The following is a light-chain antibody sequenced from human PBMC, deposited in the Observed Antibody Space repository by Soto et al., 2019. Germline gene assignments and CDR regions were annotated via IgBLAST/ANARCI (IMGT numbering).Light chain of an antibody. CDR3: QQYNRD. Sequence: DIQMTQSPSTLSASIGDRVTITCRASRSISTWLAWYQHKSGKAPKVLIYEVSNLGSGVPSRFSGSGSGTEFTLTISSLQPDDFATYYCQQYNRDFGQGTRLEIK. CDR1: RSISTW. J-gene: IGKJ5*01. CDR2: EVS. V-gene: IGKV1-5*01.